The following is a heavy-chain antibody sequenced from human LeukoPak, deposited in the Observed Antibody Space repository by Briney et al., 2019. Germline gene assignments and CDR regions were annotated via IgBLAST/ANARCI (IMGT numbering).Heavy chain of an antibody. Sequence: SVKVSCKASGGTFSSYTISWVRQAPGQGLEWMGRIIPILGIANYAQKFQGRVTITADKSTSTAYMELSSLRSEDTAVYYCARERGIVAARAAFDIWGQGTMVTVSS. D-gene: IGHD1-26*01. CDR1: GGTFSSYT. V-gene: IGHV1-69*04. CDR2: IIPILGIA. CDR3: ARERGIVAARAAFDI. J-gene: IGHJ3*02.